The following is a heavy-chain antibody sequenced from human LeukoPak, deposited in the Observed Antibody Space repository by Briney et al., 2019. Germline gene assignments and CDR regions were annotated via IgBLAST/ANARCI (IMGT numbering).Heavy chain of an antibody. J-gene: IGHJ4*02. CDR2: MNPDGSAT. D-gene: IGHD2-2*01. CDR1: GFSFSNFW. V-gene: IGHV3-7*01. CDR3: ARTLVEVPGHSDLFDF. Sequence: PGGSLRLSCGASGFSFSNFWMSWIRQAPGKGLERVANMNPDGSATYYPDSVRGRFTISRDNAKTSVYPQMNSLRPDDTAVYYCARTLVEVPGHSDLFDFWGQGTLVTVSS.